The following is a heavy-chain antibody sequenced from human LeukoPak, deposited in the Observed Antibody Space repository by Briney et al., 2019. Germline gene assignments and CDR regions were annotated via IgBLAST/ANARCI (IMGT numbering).Heavy chain of an antibody. D-gene: IGHD4-17*01. J-gene: IGHJ4*02. CDR1: GYTLTELS. CDR3: ATAYRPTGGSVGL. V-gene: IGHV1-24*01. CDR2: FDPEDGQT. Sequence: AASVKVSCKVSGYTLTELSMHWVRQAPGKGREWVGGFDPEDGQTIYAQKFQGRVTMTEDTSTDTAYMELSSLRSEDTAVYYCATAYRPTGGSVGLWGQGTLVTVSS.